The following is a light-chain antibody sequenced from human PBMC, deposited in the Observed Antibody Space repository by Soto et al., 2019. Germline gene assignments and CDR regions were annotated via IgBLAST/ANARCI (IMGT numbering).Light chain of an antibody. J-gene: IGLJ1*01. Sequence: QSALTQPAFVSGSPGQSITISCTRTSSDVGAYKYVSWYQQHPGKAPKLMIYEVSNRPSGVSNRFSGSKSGNTASVTISGLQAEDEADYYCSSYTSTNTQVFGTGTKVTVL. CDR2: EVS. V-gene: IGLV2-14*01. CDR1: SSDVGAYKY. CDR3: SSYTSTNTQV.